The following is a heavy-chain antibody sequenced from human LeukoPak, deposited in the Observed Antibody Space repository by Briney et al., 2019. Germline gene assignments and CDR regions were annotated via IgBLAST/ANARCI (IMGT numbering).Heavy chain of an antibody. CDR2: INPNSGGT. CDR3: ARLLWEDAFDI. V-gene: IGHV1-2*02. Sequence: ASVKVSCKASGYTFTSYAMNWVRQAPGQGLEWMGWINPNSGGTNYAQKFQGRVTMTRDTSISTAYMELSRLRSDDTAVYYCARLLWEDAFDIWGQGTMVTVSS. J-gene: IGHJ3*02. CDR1: GYTFTSYA. D-gene: IGHD3-16*01.